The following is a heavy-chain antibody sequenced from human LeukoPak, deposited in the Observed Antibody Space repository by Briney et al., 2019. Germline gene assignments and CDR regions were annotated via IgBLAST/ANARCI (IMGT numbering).Heavy chain of an antibody. CDR1: GFTFSSYW. D-gene: IGHD4-11*01. V-gene: IGHV3-7*01. J-gene: IGHJ4*02. Sequence: PGGSLRLXCVASGFTFSSYWMAWVRQTPGKGLESVASIQQNGNEKYYVDSVKGRFTISKDNAKNLLYLQMNSLRAEDTAVYYCAREDHSKYEYWGQGTPVTVSS. CDR3: AREDHSKYEY. CDR2: IQQNGNEK.